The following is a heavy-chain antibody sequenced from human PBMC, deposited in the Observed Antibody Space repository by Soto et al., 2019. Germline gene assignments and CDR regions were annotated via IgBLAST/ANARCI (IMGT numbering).Heavy chain of an antibody. V-gene: IGHV1-18*04. CDR2: ISAYNGNT. CDR1: GYTFTSYG. CDR3: AASIAAAGANAFDI. Sequence: ASVKVSCKASGYTFTSYGISWVRQAPGQGLEWMGWISAYNGNTNYAQKLQGRVTMTTDTSTSTAYMELRSLRSDDTAVYYCAASIAAAGANAFDIWAKGQWSPSPQ. D-gene: IGHD6-13*01. J-gene: IGHJ3*02.